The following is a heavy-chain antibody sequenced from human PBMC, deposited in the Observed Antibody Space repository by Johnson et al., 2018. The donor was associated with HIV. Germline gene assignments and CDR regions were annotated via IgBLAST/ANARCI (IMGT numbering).Heavy chain of an antibody. V-gene: IGHV3-72*01. D-gene: IGHD3-10*01. CDR2: SRNKPSSYST. CDR1: GFTFSDHY. CDR3: TRDRDGVGVS. Sequence: QLVESGGGLVQPGGSLRLSCAASGFTFSDHYIDWVRQAPGKGLEWVGRSRNKPSSYSTEYAASVKGRFTVSRDDSKNSVYLQMSSLKTEDTAVYYCTRDRDGVGVSWGQGTMVTVSS. J-gene: IGHJ3*01.